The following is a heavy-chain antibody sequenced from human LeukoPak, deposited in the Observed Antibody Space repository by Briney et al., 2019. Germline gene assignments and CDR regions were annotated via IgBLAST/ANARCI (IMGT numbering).Heavy chain of an antibody. CDR1: GGSISSGSFY. Sequence: KSSETLSLTCTVSGGSISSGSFYWGWIRQPPGKGLEWIGIMYYSGSTYYNPSLRSRVIISVDTSKNQFSLKLSSVTAADTAVYCCAITTVTYGAGGAFDIWGQGTMVTVSS. J-gene: IGHJ3*02. CDR2: MYYSGST. D-gene: IGHD4-17*01. CDR3: AITTVTYGAGGAFDI. V-gene: IGHV4-39*01.